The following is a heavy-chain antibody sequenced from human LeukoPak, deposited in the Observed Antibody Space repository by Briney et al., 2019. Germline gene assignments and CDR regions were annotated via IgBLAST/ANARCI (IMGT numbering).Heavy chain of an antibody. J-gene: IGHJ4*02. CDR2: ISAYNGNT. V-gene: IGHV1-18*01. D-gene: IGHD3-22*01. CDR3: ARISRDSSGYYHFPDY. CDR1: GYTFTSYG. Sequence: ASVKVSCKASGYTFTSYGISWVRRAPGQGLEWMGWISAYNGNTNYAQKLQGRVTMTTDTSTSTAYMELRSLRSDDTAVYYCARISRDSSGYYHFPDYWGQGTLVTVSS.